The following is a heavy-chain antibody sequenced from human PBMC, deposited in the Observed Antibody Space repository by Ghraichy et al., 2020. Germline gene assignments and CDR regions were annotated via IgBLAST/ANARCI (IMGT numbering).Heavy chain of an antibody. CDR2: INYSGRT. CDR1: GGSINSSSHY. V-gene: IGHV4-39*01. CDR3: VRRGYSGYD. J-gene: IGHJ4*02. Sequence: SETLSLTCTVSGGSINSSSHYWSWIRQPPGKGLEWIGSINYSGRTNYKPSLESRVTISVDKSKNQFSLKLSSVTAADTAVFFCVRRGYSGYDWGQGTLVTVSS. D-gene: IGHD5-12*01.